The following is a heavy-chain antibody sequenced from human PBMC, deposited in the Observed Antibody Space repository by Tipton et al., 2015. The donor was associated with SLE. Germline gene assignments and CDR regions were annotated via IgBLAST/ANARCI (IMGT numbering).Heavy chain of an antibody. J-gene: IGHJ4*02. Sequence: SLRLSCTASGFSFRTYSMNWVRQAPGKGLEWVSSISSSSSYIYYADSVKGRFTISRDNAKNSLYLQMNSLRAEDTAVYYCARDQALGYWGQGTLVTVSS. CDR3: ARDQALGY. CDR1: GFSFRTYS. D-gene: IGHD7-27*01. CDR2: ISSSSSYI. V-gene: IGHV3-21*03.